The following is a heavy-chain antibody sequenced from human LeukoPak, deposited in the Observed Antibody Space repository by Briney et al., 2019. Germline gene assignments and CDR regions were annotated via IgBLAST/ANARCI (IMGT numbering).Heavy chain of an antibody. Sequence: SETLSLTCAVYGGSFSGYYWSWIRQPPGKGLEWIGEVNHSGSTNYNPSLKSRVTISVDTSQNQFSLRLSSVTAADTAVYYCARGRYVTTRGGAAAGFLDYWGQGTLVTAST. CDR2: VNHSGST. D-gene: IGHD6-13*01. J-gene: IGHJ4*02. V-gene: IGHV4-34*01. CDR3: ARGRYVTTRGGAAAGFLDY. CDR1: GGSFSGYY.